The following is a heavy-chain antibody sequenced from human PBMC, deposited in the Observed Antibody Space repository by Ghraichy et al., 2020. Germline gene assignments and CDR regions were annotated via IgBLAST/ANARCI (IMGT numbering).Heavy chain of an antibody. V-gene: IGHV4-31*03. CDR1: GGSISSDAYY. J-gene: IGHJ3*02. Sequence: SQTLSLTCTVSGGSISSDAYYWSWIRQHPGKGLEWIGYIYYSGSTYYNPSLKSRLTISVDTSKNQFSLKLSSVTAADTAVYYCARRDIVMVIGAFDIWGQGTMVTVSS. CDR3: ARRDIVMVIGAFDI. D-gene: IGHD2-21*01. CDR2: IYYSGST.